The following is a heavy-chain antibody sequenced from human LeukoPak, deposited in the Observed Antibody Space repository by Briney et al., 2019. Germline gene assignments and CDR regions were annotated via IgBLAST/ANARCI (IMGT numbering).Heavy chain of an antibody. J-gene: IGHJ3*02. CDR3: ARDLLDYYDSSGYPRGAFDI. CDR1: GFTVSSNY. D-gene: IGHD3-22*01. CDR2: IYSGGST. V-gene: IGHV3-66*02. Sequence: GGSLRLXCAASGFTVSSNYMSWVRQAPGKGLEWVSVIYSGGSTYYADSVKGRFTISRDNSKNTLYLQMNSLRAEDTAVYYCARDLLDYYDSSGYPRGAFDIWGQGTMVTVSS.